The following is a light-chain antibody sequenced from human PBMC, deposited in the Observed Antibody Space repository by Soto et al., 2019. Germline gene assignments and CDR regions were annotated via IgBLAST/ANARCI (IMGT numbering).Light chain of an antibody. CDR1: QGINTF. J-gene: IGKJ1*01. Sequence: AIRMTQSPSSVSASPGDRVTVTCRASQGINTFLAWYKQRPGKAPEFLMHAASTLYSGVPSRFIGSGSGTNFTLTITGLQSDNFATYYCQQYYSDPRTFGQGTKVEI. CDR3: QQYYSDPRT. V-gene: IGKV1-8*01. CDR2: AAS.